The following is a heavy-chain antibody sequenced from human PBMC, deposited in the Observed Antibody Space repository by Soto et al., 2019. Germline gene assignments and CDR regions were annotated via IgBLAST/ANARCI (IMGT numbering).Heavy chain of an antibody. D-gene: IGHD3-10*01. J-gene: IGHJ4*02. CDR1: GGTFSSYA. CDR2: ISPIFGTA. V-gene: IGHV1-69*01. CDR3: ARSRRIRGVNPPDY. Sequence: QVQLVQSGAEVKKPGSSVKVSCKASGGTFSSYAISWVRQAPGQGLEWMGGISPIFGTANYAQKFQGRVTITADESTSTAYVELSSLGSEDTAVYYCARSRRIRGVNPPDYWGQGTLVTVSS.